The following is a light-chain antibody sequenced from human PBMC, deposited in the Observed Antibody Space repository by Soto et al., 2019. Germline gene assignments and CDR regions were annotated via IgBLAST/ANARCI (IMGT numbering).Light chain of an antibody. J-gene: IGKJ1*01. CDR3: QYYNNWPPGGT. CDR1: QSVSSSY. CDR2: GAS. V-gene: IGKV3-15*01. Sequence: VLTQSPGTLSLSPGERATLSCRASQSVSSSYLAWYQQKPGQAPRLLFYGASMRATGVPARFSGSESGTEFTLTISSLQSEDFAVYYCQYYNNWPPGGTFGQGTKVDIK.